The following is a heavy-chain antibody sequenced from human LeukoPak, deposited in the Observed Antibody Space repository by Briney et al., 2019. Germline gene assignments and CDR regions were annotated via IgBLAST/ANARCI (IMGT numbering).Heavy chain of an antibody. J-gene: IGHJ2*01. Sequence: SETLSLTCTVSGGSISRSYWSWIRQPPGKGLEWIGYIYNSGSTNYNPSLKSRASISADTSKNQFSLKLTSVTAADTAVYYCARDSRYYYDSNGYFDLWGRGTLVTVSS. V-gene: IGHV4-59*01. CDR1: GGSISRSY. CDR3: ARDSRYYYDSNGYFDL. D-gene: IGHD3-22*01. CDR2: IYNSGST.